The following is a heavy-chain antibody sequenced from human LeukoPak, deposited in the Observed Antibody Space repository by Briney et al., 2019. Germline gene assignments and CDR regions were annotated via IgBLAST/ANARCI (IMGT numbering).Heavy chain of an antibody. CDR1: GDALSSFY. CDR2: IYNSGST. J-gene: IGHJ4*02. D-gene: IGHD3-10*01. CDR3: ARHKPYGSGSYAPYYFDY. Sequence: SETLSLTCTVSGDALSSFYWYWIRQPPGKGLEWIWYIYNSGSTDYNPSLKSRVTISVDTSKNQFSLKLSSVTAADTAIYYCARHKPYGSGSYAPYYFDYWGQGTLVTVSS. V-gene: IGHV4-59*08.